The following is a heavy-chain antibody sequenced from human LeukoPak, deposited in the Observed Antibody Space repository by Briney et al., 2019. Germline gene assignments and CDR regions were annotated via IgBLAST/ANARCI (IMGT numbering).Heavy chain of an antibody. J-gene: IGHJ5*02. CDR2: FDPEDGET. CDR3: ATSSGYCSGGSCEFDP. Sequence: ASVKVSCKVSGYTLTELSMPWGRQAPGKGLEWMGGFDPEDGETIYAQKFQGRVTMTEDTSTDTAYMELSSLRSEDTAVYYCATSSGYCSGGSCEFDPWGQGTLVTVSS. V-gene: IGHV1-24*01. CDR1: GYTLTELS. D-gene: IGHD2-15*01.